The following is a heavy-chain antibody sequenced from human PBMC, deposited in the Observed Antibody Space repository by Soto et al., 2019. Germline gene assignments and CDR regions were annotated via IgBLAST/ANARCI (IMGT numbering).Heavy chain of an antibody. V-gene: IGHV4-30-4*01. J-gene: IGHJ5*02. CDR1: GCAISSGDYY. CDR3: ARGYSGYDH. CDR2: IYYSGST. D-gene: IGHD5-12*01. Sequence: QVQLQESGPGLVKPSQTLSLTCTVSGCAISSGDYYWSWIRQPPGKGLEWLGYIYYSGSTYFDPSLKSRVTISVDTSMNQSSLKLSSVTAADTAVYYCARGYSGYDHWGQGTLVTVSS.